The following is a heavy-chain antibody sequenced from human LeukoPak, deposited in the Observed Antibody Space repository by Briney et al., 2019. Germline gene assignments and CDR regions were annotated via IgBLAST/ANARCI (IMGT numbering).Heavy chain of an antibody. J-gene: IGHJ6*03. CDR3: ARVDNYYYYYYMDV. Sequence: NPSETLSLTCTVSGGSISSYYWSWIRQPPGKGLEWIGYIYYSGSTNYNPSLKSRVTISVDTSKNQFSLKLSSVTAADTAVYYCARVDNYYYYYYMDVWGKGTTVTVSS. CDR1: GGSISSYY. V-gene: IGHV4-59*01. CDR2: IYYSGST.